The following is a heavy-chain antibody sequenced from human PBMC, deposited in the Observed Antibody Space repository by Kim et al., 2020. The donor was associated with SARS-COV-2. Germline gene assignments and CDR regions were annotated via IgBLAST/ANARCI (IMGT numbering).Heavy chain of an antibody. J-gene: IGHJ4*02. Sequence: STNATPSLKKRVTISVDTSKNQFSLKLSSVTAADTAVYYCARGPSRRFDYWGQGTLVTVSS. CDR2: ST. CDR3: ARGPSRRFDY. V-gene: IGHV4-34*01.